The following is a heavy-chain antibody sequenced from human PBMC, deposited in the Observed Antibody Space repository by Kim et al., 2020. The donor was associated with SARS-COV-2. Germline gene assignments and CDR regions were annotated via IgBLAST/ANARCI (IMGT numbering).Heavy chain of an antibody. CDR1: GYTFTSYG. J-gene: IGHJ6*02. CDR2: ISAYNGNT. V-gene: IGHV1-18*01. CDR3: AREQNYDFWSGSDV. Sequence: ASVKVSCKASGYTFTSYGISWVRQAPGQGLEWMGWISAYNGNTNYAQKLQGRVTMTTDTSTSTAYMELRSLRSDDTAVYYCAREQNYDFWSGSDVWGQGTTFTVSS. D-gene: IGHD3-3*01.